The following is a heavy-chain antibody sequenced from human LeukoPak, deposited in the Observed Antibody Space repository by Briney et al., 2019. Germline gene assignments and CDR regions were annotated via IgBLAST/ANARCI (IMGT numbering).Heavy chain of an antibody. Sequence: PSETLSLTCAVYGGSFSGYYWSWIRQPPGKGLEWIGEINHSGSTNYNPSLKSRVTISVDTSKNQFSLKLSSVTAADTAVYYCARVCSGGSCYPYYFDYWGQGTLVTVSS. J-gene: IGHJ4*02. V-gene: IGHV4-34*01. D-gene: IGHD2-15*01. CDR2: INHSGST. CDR1: GGSFSGYY. CDR3: ARVCSGGSCYPYYFDY.